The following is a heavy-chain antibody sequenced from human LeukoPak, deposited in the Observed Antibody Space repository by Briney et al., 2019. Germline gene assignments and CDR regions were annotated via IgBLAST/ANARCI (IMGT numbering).Heavy chain of an antibody. CDR1: GYTFTGYY. Sequence: GASVKVSCKASGYTFTGYYMHWVRQAPGQGLEWMGWINPNSGGTNYAQKFQGWVTMTRDTSISTAYMELSRLRSDDTAVYYCAREKIGLRYFDWYSPDAFDFWGQGTMVTVSS. CDR3: AREKIGLRYFDWYSPDAFDF. D-gene: IGHD3-9*01. V-gene: IGHV1-2*04. J-gene: IGHJ3*01. CDR2: INPNSGGT.